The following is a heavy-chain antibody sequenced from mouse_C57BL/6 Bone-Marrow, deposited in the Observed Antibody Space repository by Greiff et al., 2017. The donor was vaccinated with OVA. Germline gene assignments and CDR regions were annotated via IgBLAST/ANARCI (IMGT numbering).Heavy chain of an antibody. J-gene: IGHJ1*03. CDR1: GFNIKDDY. D-gene: IGHD1-1*02. Sequence: VQLKESGAELVRPGASVKLSCTASGFNIKDDYMHWVKQRHEQGLEWIGWIDPENGDTEYASKFQGKATITADTSSNTAYLQLSSLTSEDTAVYYCRDMGWYFDVWGTGTTVTVSS. CDR3: RDMGWYFDV. CDR2: IDPENGDT. V-gene: IGHV14-4*01.